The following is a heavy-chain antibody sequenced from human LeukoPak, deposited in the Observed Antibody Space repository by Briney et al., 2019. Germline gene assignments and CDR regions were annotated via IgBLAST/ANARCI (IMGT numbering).Heavy chain of an antibody. J-gene: IGHJ4*02. Sequence: GGSLRLSCATSGFTFSSYEMNWVRPPPGEGLEWVSYITRSGRTTFYADSVRGRFTISRDNTKNSLNLQMNSLRADDTAVYYCARDSGDCSADNCHPFDHWGQRALVTASS. CDR1: GFTFSSYE. CDR3: ARDSGDCSADNCHPFDH. CDR2: ITRSGRTT. D-gene: IGHD2-15*01. V-gene: IGHV3-48*03.